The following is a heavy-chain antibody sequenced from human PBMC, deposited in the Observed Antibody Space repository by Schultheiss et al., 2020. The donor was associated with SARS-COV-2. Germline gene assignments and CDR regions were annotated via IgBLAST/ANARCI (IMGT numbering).Heavy chain of an antibody. D-gene: IGHD3-9*01. CDR1: GGSISSGGYY. Sequence: SETLSLTCTVSGGSISSGGYYWSWIRQHPGKGLEWIGYIYHSGSTFYNPSLKSRVTISIDTSKNQFSLKLSSVTAADTAVYYCARGFNYDILTDSMDVWGQGTTVTVSS. CDR3: ARGFNYDILTDSMDV. J-gene: IGHJ6*02. V-gene: IGHV4-31*03. CDR2: IYHSGST.